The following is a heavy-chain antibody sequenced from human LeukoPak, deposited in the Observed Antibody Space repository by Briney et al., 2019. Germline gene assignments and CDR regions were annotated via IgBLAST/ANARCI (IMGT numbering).Heavy chain of an antibody. Sequence: SETLSLTCAVYGGSFSGYYWSWIRQPPGKGLEWIGEINHSGSTNYNPSLKSRVTISVDTSKNQFSLKLSSVTAADTAVYYCARGRPYYDSSGYKIYFDYWGQGTLVTVSS. CDR3: ARGRPYYDSSGYKIYFDY. J-gene: IGHJ4*02. D-gene: IGHD3-22*01. CDR1: GGSFSGYY. V-gene: IGHV4-34*01. CDR2: INHSGST.